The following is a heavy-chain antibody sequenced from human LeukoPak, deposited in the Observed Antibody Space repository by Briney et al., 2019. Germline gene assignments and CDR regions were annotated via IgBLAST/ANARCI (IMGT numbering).Heavy chain of an antibody. Sequence: GASVKISCKASGGTFSSYAISWVRQAPGQGLEWMGCINPNDSGTSYLQYFQGRVTMTTDTSISTAYMDLSRLRSDDTAVYYCARGRPGDYFDYWGQGTLVTVSS. J-gene: IGHJ4*02. D-gene: IGHD6-25*01. CDR3: ARGRPGDYFDY. CDR1: GGTFSSYA. V-gene: IGHV1-2*02. CDR2: INPNDSGT.